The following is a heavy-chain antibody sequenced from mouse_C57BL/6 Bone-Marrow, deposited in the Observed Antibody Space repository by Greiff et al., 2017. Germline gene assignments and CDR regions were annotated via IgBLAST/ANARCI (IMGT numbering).Heavy chain of an antibody. J-gene: IGHJ2*01. V-gene: IGHV10-3*01. CDR2: IRSKSSNYAT. Sequence: EVQVVESGGGLVQPKGSLKFSCAASGFTFNTYAMHWVRQAPGKGLEWVARIRSKSSNYATYYADSVKDRFTISRDDSQSMLYLQMNNLKTEDTAMYYCVRGDYDSSYHVLAFDYWGQGTTLTVSS. D-gene: IGHD1-1*01. CDR3: VRGDYDSSYHVLAFDY. CDR1: GFTFNTYA.